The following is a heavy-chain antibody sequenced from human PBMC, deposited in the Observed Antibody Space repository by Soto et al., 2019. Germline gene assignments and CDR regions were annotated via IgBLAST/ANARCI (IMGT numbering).Heavy chain of an antibody. CDR3: AKDRGDGFKGFFDY. Sequence: GGSLRLSCAASGFRFSSYDMQWVRQAPGKGLEWVAVISFDGSNKYYGDSVKGQFTVSRDNSENTLYLQINSLRAEDTAVYYCAKDRGDGFKGFFDYWGQGTLVTVSS. CDR2: ISFDGSNK. J-gene: IGHJ4*02. V-gene: IGHV3-30*18. D-gene: IGHD5-12*01. CDR1: GFRFSSYD.